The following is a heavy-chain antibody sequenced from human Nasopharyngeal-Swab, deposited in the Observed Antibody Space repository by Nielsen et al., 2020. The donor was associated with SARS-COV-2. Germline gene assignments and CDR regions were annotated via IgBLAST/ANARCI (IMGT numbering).Heavy chain of an antibody. V-gene: IGHV3-23*01. CDR2: ISGAGANT. CDR3: ASTTRTWGYYFDH. CDR1: GFTFSNYA. Sequence: GESLKISCVASGFTFSNYAMSWVRQAPGKGLEWVSLISGAGANTYYADSVKGRFTLSRDNSKNALYLQMNSLRAEDTATYYCASTTRTWGYYFDHWGQGTLVTVSS. J-gene: IGHJ4*02. D-gene: IGHD1-7*01.